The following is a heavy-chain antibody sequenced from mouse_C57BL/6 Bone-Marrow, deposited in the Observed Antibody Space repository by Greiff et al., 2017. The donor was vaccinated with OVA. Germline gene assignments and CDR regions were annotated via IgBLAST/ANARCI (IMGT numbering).Heavy chain of an antibody. Sequence: QVQLQQPGAELVKPGASVKLSCKASGYTFTSYWMHWVKQRPGQGLEWIGMIHPNSGSTNYNEKFKSKATLTVDKSSSTAYMQLSILTSEDSAVYYCVPDYGNFHRYYYAMDDWGKGTSVTVAS. CDR1: GYTFTSYW. D-gene: IGHD2-1*01. CDR2: IHPNSGST. CDR3: VPDYGNFHRYYYAMDD. V-gene: IGHV1-64*01. J-gene: IGHJ4*01.